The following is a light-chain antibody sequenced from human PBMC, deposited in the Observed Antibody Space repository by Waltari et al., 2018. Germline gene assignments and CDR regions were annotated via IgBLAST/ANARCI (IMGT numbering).Light chain of an antibody. CDR1: QSINSN. CDR3: QQFNNWAPWT. J-gene: IGKJ1*01. Sequence: EIVMTQSPDTLSVSPGETATLSCRASQSINSNVAWYQQRPGQAPRLLIYGASTRATGIPARFSGSGSGTEFTLTISSLQFEDFAVYYCQQFNNWAPWTFGQGTKVEIK. CDR2: GAS. V-gene: IGKV3-15*01.